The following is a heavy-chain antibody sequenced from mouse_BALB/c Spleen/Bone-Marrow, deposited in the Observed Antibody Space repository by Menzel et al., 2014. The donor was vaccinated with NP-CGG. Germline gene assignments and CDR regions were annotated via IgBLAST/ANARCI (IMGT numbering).Heavy chain of an antibody. CDR1: GCSITSDYA. CDR3: ARSAGSSRYWYFDV. CDR2: ISYSDIT. V-gene: IGHV3-2*02. Sequence: EVKLMESGPGLVKPSQSLFLTCTVTGCSITSDYAWNWIRQFPGNRLEWMGYISYSDITSYNPSLKSRISITRDTSKNQFFLQLNSVTPEDTATYYCARSAGSSRYWYFDVWGAGTTVTVSS. J-gene: IGHJ1*01. D-gene: IGHD1-1*01.